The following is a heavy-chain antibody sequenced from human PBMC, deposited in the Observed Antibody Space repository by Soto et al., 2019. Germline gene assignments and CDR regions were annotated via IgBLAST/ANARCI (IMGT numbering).Heavy chain of an antibody. Sequence: ASVKVSCKASGGTFSSYAISWVRQAPGQGLEWMGGIIPIFGTANYAQKFQGRVTITADESTSTAYMELSSLRSEDTAVYYCARDNVSGFDPWGQGTLVTVSS. J-gene: IGHJ5*02. CDR3: ARDNVSGFDP. V-gene: IGHV1-69*13. CDR2: IIPIFGTA. CDR1: GGTFSSYA.